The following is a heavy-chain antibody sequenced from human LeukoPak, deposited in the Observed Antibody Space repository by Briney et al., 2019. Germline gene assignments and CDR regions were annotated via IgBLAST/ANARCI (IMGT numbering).Heavy chain of an antibody. V-gene: IGHV3-53*01. J-gene: IGHJ2*01. Sequence: GGSLRLSCAASGFTVSSNYMSWVRPAPGKGLEWVSVIYSGGSTYYADSVKGRFTISRDNSKSTLYLQMNSLRAEDTAVYYCARVRAVAGIRYGYFDLWGRGTLVTVSS. CDR3: ARVRAVAGIRYGYFDL. CDR1: GFTVSSNY. CDR2: IYSGGST. D-gene: IGHD6-19*01.